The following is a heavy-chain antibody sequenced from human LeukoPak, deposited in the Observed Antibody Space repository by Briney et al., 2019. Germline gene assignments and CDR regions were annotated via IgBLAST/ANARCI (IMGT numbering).Heavy chain of an antibody. J-gene: IGHJ4*02. Sequence: SETLSLTCAVYGGSFWSWIRQPPGKGLDWIGEINHSGSTNYNPSLKSRVTISVDRSKNQFSLKLRYVTAADTAVYYCARAYCSTTSCYLEDYWGQGTLVTVSS. CDR3: ARAYCSTTSCYLEDY. D-gene: IGHD2-2*01. CDR2: INHSGST. CDR1: GGSF. V-gene: IGHV4-34*01.